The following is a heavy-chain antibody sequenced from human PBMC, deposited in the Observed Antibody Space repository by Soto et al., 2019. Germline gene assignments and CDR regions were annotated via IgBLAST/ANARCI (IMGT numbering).Heavy chain of an antibody. Sequence: ASVKVSCKASGYTFTSYDINWVRQATGQGLEWMGWMNPNSGNTGYAQKFQGRVTMTRNTSISTAYMELSSLRSEDTAVYYCARGSVVAATPDYWGQGTLVTVSS. D-gene: IGHD2-15*01. CDR2: MNPNSGNT. CDR1: GYTFTSYD. J-gene: IGHJ4*02. V-gene: IGHV1-8*01. CDR3: ARGSVVAATPDY.